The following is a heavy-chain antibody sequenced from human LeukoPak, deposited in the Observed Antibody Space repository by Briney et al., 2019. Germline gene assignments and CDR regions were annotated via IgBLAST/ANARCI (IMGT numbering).Heavy chain of an antibody. CDR3: AKEWGVDYGLRY. CDR1: VFRLRNFV. D-gene: IGHD4-17*01. J-gene: IGHJ4*02. Sequence: GGSLRLSCAASVFRLRNFVMSSVPRAPGKGLARVSGISGSGGSTYYADRVKGGLTITRDNSKTTLYLQMNSLRADDTAVYYCAKEWGVDYGLRYWGQGPLVTVSS. V-gene: IGHV3-23*01. CDR2: ISGSGGST.